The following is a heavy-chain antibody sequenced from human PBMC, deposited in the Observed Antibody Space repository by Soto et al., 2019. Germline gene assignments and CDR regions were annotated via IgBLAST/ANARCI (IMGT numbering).Heavy chain of an antibody. Sequence: QVQLVQSGAEVKKPGSSVKVSCKASGGTFSSYAFSWVRQAPGQGLEWMGGIIPIFDTANYAQKFQGRVTITADESTSTAYMELSSLRSEDTAVYYCARVRVRFLEWLGSEGWGQGTLVTVSS. D-gene: IGHD3-3*01. V-gene: IGHV1-69*12. CDR2: IIPIFDTA. J-gene: IGHJ4*02. CDR1: GGTFSSYA. CDR3: ARVRVRFLEWLGSEG.